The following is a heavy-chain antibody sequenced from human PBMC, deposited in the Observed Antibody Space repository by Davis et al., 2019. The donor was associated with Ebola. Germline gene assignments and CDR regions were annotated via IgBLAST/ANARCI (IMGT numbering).Heavy chain of an antibody. CDR2: ISAYNGNT. J-gene: IGHJ5*02. V-gene: IGHV1-18*04. CDR1: GYTFTGYY. D-gene: IGHD3-10*01. CDR3: AREGSASGQGAGRQGSGSRNWFDP. Sequence: ASVKVSCKASGYTFTGYYMHWVRQAPGQGLEWMGWISAYNGNTNYAQKLQGRVTMTTDTSTSTAYMELRSLRSDDTAVYYCAREGSASGQGAGRQGSGSRNWFDPWGQGTLVTVSS.